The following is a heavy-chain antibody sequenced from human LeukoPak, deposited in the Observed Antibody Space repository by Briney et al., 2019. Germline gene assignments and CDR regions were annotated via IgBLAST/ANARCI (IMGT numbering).Heavy chain of an antibody. V-gene: IGHV1-69*05. D-gene: IGHD3-22*01. J-gene: IGHJ4*02. CDR1: GGTFSSYA. CDR2: IIPIFGTA. CDR3: ARVGYYDRQPSDY. Sequence: SVKVSCKASGGTFSSYAISWVRQAPGQGREWMGGIIPIFGTANYAQKFQGRVTITTDESTSTAYMELSSLRSEDTAVYYCARVGYYDRQPSDYWGQGTPVTVSS.